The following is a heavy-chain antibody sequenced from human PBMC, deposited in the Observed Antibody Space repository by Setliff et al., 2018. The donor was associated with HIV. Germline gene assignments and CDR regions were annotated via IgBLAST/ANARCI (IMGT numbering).Heavy chain of an antibody. V-gene: IGHV1-8*01. J-gene: IGHJ6*03. CDR1: GYTFTNYD. D-gene: IGHD3-16*01. Sequence: GASVKVSCKASGYTFTNYDINWVRQATGQALEWMGWMNPNSGSTGYAQKFKGRVTFTADKSTSTVYMELSSLRSEDTAVYYCARCGAGEWHLYMDVWGKGTAVTVSS. CDR2: MNPNSGST. CDR3: ARCGAGEWHLYMDV.